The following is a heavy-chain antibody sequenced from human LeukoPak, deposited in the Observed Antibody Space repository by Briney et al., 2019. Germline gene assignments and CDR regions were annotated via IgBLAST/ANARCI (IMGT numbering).Heavy chain of an antibody. Sequence: GGPLRLSCAASGFTFSSYAMHWVRQAPGKGLEWVAVISYDGSSKYYADSVKGRFTISRDNSKNTLYLQMNSLRAEDTAVYYCARSIAAADTAINYFDYWGQGTLVTVSS. J-gene: IGHJ4*02. CDR1: GFTFSSYA. V-gene: IGHV3-30*04. CDR3: ARSIAAADTAINYFDY. D-gene: IGHD6-13*01. CDR2: ISYDGSSK.